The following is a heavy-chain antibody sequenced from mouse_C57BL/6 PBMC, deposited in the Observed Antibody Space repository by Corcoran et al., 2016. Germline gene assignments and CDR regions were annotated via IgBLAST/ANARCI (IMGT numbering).Heavy chain of an antibody. CDR2: IYPGDGDT. V-gene: IGHV1-80*01. CDR3: ARNDYSNPPWFAY. D-gene: IGHD2-5*01. Sequence: QVQLQQSGAELVKPGASVKISCKASGYAFSSYWMNWVKQRPGKGLEWIGQIYPGDGDTNYNGKFKGKATLTADKSSSTAYMQLSSLTSEDSAVYFCARNDYSNPPWFAYWGQGTLVTVSA. J-gene: IGHJ3*01. CDR1: GYAFSSYW.